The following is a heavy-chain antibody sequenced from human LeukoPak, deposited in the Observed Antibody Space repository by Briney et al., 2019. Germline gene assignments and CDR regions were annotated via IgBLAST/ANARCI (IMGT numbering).Heavy chain of an antibody. CDR3: ARVVQVVPAASYYYYYYMDV. Sequence: ASVKVSCKASGYTFTSYGISWVRQAPGQGLEWMRWISAYTGNANYAQKLQGRVTMTTDTSTSTAYMELRSLRSDDTAVYYCARVVQVVPAASYYYYYYMDVWGKGTTVTISS. J-gene: IGHJ6*03. V-gene: IGHV1-18*01. D-gene: IGHD2-2*01. CDR2: ISAYTGNA. CDR1: GYTFTSYG.